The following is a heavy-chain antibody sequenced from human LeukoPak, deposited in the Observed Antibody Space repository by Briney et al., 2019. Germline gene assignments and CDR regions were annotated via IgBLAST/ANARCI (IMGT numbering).Heavy chain of an antibody. D-gene: IGHD2-2*01. CDR2: IYYSGST. Sequence: PSETLSLTCTVSGGSISTSSYYWGWFRQPPGKGLEWIGSIYYSGSTYYSPSLKSRVTMSLDTSKNQFSLKLSSVTAADTAVYHCATARASSWGSFDPWGQGTLVTVSS. CDR1: GGSISTSSYY. V-gene: IGHV4-39*07. J-gene: IGHJ5*02. CDR3: ATARASSWGSFDP.